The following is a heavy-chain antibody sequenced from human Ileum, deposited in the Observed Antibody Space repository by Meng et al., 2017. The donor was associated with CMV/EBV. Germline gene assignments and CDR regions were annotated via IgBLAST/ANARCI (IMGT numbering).Heavy chain of an antibody. D-gene: IGHD2-2*01. CDR3: ARPYCSSISCYVGDAFDI. Sequence: GESLKISCAASGFTVSSNYMSWVRQAPGKGLEWVAFISYDGSNKYYADSVKGRFTISRDNSKNTLYLQMNSLRAEDTAVYYCARPYCSSISCYVGDAFDIWGQGTMVTVSS. V-gene: IGHV3-30*03. J-gene: IGHJ3*02. CDR1: GFTVSSNY. CDR2: ISYDGSNK.